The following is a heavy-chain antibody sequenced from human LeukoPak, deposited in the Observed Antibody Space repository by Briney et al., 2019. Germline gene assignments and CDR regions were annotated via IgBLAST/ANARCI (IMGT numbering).Heavy chain of an antibody. Sequence: GESLKTSCKGSGYSFTSYWIGWVRQMPGKGLEWVGIIYPGDSDTRYSPSFQGQVTISAAKSISTAYLQWSSLKASDTAMYYCARGRPGPTTPFDYWGQGTLVTVSS. CDR2: IYPGDSDT. J-gene: IGHJ4*02. CDR1: GYSFTSYW. V-gene: IGHV5-51*01. D-gene: IGHD1-14*01. CDR3: ARGRPGPTTPFDY.